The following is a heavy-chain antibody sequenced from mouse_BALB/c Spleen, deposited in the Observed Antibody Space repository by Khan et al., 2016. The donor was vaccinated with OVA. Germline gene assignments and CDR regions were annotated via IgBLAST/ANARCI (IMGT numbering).Heavy chain of an antibody. CDR1: GYSFTSYY. J-gene: IGHJ3*01. CDR2: IDPFNGDT. CDR3: ARGTFDY. Sequence: VQLQQSGPELMKPGASVNISCKASGYSFTSYYIHWVKQSHGKSLEWIGYIDPFNGDTDSNQKFKGKATLTVDKSSNTAYMHLSSLTSEDSAVYVCARGTFDYWGQGTLVTVSA. V-gene: IGHV1S135*01. D-gene: IGHD3-3*01.